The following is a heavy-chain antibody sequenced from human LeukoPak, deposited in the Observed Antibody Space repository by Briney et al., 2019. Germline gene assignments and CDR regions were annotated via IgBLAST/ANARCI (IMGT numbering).Heavy chain of an antibody. CDR3: ARSGYDVATFDY. CDR1: GFTVSSKY. D-gene: IGHD5-12*01. CDR2: ICSGGST. V-gene: IGHV3-66*01. Sequence: SGGSLRLSCAASGFTVSSKYMSWVRQAPGKGLEWVSVICSGGSTYYADSVKGRFTISRDDSKNTLYLQMNSLRAEDTAVYYCARSGYDVATFDYWGQGTLVTVSA. J-gene: IGHJ4*02.